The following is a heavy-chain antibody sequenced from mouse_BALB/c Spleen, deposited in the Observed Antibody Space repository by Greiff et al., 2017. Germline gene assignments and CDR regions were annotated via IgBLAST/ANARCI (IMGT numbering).Heavy chain of an antibody. J-gene: IGHJ3*01. V-gene: IGHV14-3*02. Sequence: EVQLQQSGAELVKPGASVKLSCTASGFNIKDTYMHWVKQRPEQGLEWIGRIDPANGNTKYDPKFQGKATITADTSTKTAYLQLSSLTSEDTAVYYGAKEEDVTWFAYWGQGTLVTVSA. CDR1: GFNIKDTY. CDR2: IDPANGNT. CDR3: AKEEDVTWFAY.